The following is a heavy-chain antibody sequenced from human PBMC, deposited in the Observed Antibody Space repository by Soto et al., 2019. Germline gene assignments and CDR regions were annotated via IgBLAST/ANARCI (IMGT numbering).Heavy chain of an antibody. Sequence: NPSETLSLTCTVSGGSISSSSYYWGWIRQPPGKGLEWIGSIYYSGSTYYNPSLKSRVTISVDTSKNQFSLKLSSVTAADTAVYYCARSEYATGDYWGQGTLVTVSS. D-gene: IGHD2-2*01. CDR2: IYYSGST. CDR3: ARSEYATGDY. J-gene: IGHJ4*02. CDR1: GGSISSSSYY. V-gene: IGHV4-39*01.